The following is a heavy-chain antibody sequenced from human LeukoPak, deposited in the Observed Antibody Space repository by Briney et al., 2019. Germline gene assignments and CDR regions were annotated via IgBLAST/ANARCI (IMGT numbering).Heavy chain of an antibody. CDR1: GFTFSSYA. CDR3: VYRPN. Sequence: HPGGSLRLSCAASGFTFSSYAMHWVRQAPGKGLEWVAVISYDGSNKYYADSVKGRFTISRDNSKNTLYLQMNSLRAEDTAVCYCVYRPNWGQGTLVTVSS. D-gene: IGHD2-2*02. V-gene: IGHV3-30*04. J-gene: IGHJ4*02. CDR2: ISYDGSNK.